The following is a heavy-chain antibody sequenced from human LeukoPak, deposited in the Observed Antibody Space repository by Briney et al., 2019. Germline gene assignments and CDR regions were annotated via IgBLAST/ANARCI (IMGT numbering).Heavy chain of an antibody. CDR1: GYTFTTYA. D-gene: IGHD3-9*01. CDR3: ATLDHYDILTGSTQAVK. Sequence: ASVKVSCKASGYTFTTYAMNWVRQAPGQGLEWMGWISVYTGNTNYAQKLQGRVTMTTDTSTTTAYMELSSLRSEDTAVYYCATLDHYDILTGSTQAVKWGQGTLVTVSS. V-gene: IGHV1-18*01. CDR2: ISVYTGNT. J-gene: IGHJ4*02.